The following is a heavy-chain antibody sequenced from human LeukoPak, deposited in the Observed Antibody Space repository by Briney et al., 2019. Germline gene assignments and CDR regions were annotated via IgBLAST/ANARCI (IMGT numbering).Heavy chain of an antibody. J-gene: IGHJ4*02. Sequence: PGGSLRLSCAASGFTFSSYAMHWVRQAPGRGLEWVAVISYDGSNKYYADSVKGRFTIARDNSKNTLYLQMNSLRAEDTAVYYCAKDQGYTYGYPEDYWGQGTLVTVSS. V-gene: IGHV3-30-3*01. D-gene: IGHD5-18*01. CDR1: GFTFSSYA. CDR3: AKDQGYTYGYPEDY. CDR2: ISYDGSNK.